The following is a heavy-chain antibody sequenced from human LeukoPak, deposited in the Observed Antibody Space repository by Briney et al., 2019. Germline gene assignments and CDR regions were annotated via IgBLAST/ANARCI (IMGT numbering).Heavy chain of an antibody. CDR2: INPSGGST. Sequence: ASVKVSCKASGGTFSTYVISWVRQAPGQGLEWMGIINPSGGSTMYAQKFQGRVTMTSDTSTSTVYMDLSSLRSEDTAVYYCARDLDSRETSVIAATPLYWGQGTLVTVSS. J-gene: IGHJ4*02. D-gene: IGHD2-15*01. V-gene: IGHV1-46*01. CDR3: ARDLDSRETSVIAATPLY. CDR1: GGTFSTYV.